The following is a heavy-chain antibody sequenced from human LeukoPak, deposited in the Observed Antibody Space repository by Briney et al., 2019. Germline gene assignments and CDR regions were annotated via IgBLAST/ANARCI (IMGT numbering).Heavy chain of an antibody. J-gene: IGHJ5*02. CDR1: GGSISSYY. Sequence: SETLSLTCTVSGGSISSYYWSWIRQPAGKGLEWIGRIYTSGSTNYNPSLKSRVTMSVDTSKNQFSLKLSSVTAADPAVYYCARHDASPVAGSTRWFDPWGQGTLVTVSS. CDR2: IYTSGST. D-gene: IGHD6-19*01. CDR3: ARHDASPVAGSTRWFDP. V-gene: IGHV4-4*07.